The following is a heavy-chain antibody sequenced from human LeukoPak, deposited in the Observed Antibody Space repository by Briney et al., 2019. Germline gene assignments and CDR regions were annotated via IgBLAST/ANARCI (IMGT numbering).Heavy chain of an antibody. D-gene: IGHD2-15*01. V-gene: IGHV3-30*02. CDR3: ARDQDESFDY. J-gene: IGHJ4*02. CDR1: GFTFSSYG. CDR2: IRYDGYNK. Sequence: GGSLRLSCAASGFTFSSYGMHWVRQAPGKGLEWVAFIRYDGYNKYYADSVKGRFTISRDNSKNTLYLQMNSLRAEDTAVYYCARDQDESFDYWGQGTLVTVSS.